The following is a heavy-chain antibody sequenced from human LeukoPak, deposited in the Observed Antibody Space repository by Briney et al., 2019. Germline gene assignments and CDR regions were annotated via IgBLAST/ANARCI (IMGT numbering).Heavy chain of an antibody. CDR2: INHSGST. J-gene: IGHJ4*02. D-gene: IGHD3-16*02. Sequence: PSETLSLTCAVYGGSFSGYYWSWLRQPPGKGLEWIGEINHSGSTNYNPSLKSRVTISVDTPKNQFSLKLSSVTAADTAVYYCARGRLDYVWGSYRPYYFDYWGQGTLVTVSS. V-gene: IGHV4-34*01. CDR3: ARGRLDYVWGSYRPYYFDY. CDR1: GGSFSGYY.